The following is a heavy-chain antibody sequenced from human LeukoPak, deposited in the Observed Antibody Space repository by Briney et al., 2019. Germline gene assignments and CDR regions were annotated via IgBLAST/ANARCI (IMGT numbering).Heavy chain of an antibody. CDR3: ARGRIAARTNWFDP. CDR2: INTNTGNP. Sequence: ASVKVSCKASGYTFTSYAMNWVRQAPGQGLEWMGWINTNTGNPTYAQGFTGRFVFSLDTSVSTAYLQISSLKAEDTAVYYCARGRIAARTNWFDPWGQGTLVTVSS. J-gene: IGHJ5*02. CDR1: GYTFTSYA. V-gene: IGHV7-4-1*02. D-gene: IGHD6-6*01.